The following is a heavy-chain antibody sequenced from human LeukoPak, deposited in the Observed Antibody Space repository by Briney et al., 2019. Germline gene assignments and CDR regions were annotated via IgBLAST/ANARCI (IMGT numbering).Heavy chain of an antibody. CDR1: GFTFGDYP. V-gene: IGHV3-49*04. J-gene: IGHJ5*02. Sequence: PGGSLRLSCTASGFTFGDYPMTWVRQAPGKGLEWVGFIRSKAYGGTTEYAASVKGRFTISRDDSKSIAYLQMNSLKTEDTAVYYCTRGIRGYTYGFNWFDPWGQGTLVTVSS. D-gene: IGHD5-18*01. CDR3: TRGIRGYTYGFNWFDP. CDR2: IRSKAYGGTT.